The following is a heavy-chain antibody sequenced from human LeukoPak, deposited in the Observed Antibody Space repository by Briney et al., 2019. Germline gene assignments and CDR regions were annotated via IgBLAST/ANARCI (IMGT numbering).Heavy chain of an antibody. D-gene: IGHD3-10*01. Sequence: SQTLSLTCAISGDSVSSNSAAWNWLRQSPSRGLEWLGRTYYRSKWYNDYAVSVKSRITINPDTSKNQFSLQLNSVTPEDTAVYYCARAPTILLWFGELLGSYYFDYWGQGTLVTVSS. CDR3: ARAPTILLWFGELLGSYYFDY. J-gene: IGHJ4*02. V-gene: IGHV6-1*01. CDR2: TYYRSKWYN. CDR1: GDSVSSNSAA.